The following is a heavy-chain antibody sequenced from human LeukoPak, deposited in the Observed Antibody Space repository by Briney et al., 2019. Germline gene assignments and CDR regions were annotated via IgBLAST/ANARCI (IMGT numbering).Heavy chain of an antibody. J-gene: IGHJ4*01. CDR3: AKGIYSSGWSYFDY. CDR2: LSGSGITT. CDR1: GFTFSNSA. Sequence: PGGSLRLSCAASGFTFSNSAMSWVRQAPGKGLEWVPTLSGSGITTYYADSVKGRFTISTDNSKNTLYLQRNSLRAEDTAVYYCAKGIYSSGWSYFDYWGHGTLVTVSS. D-gene: IGHD6-19*01. V-gene: IGHV3-23*01.